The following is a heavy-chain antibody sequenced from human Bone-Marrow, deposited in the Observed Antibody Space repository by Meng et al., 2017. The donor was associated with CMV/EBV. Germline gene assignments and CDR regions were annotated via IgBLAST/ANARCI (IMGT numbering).Heavy chain of an antibody. CDR3: AKAVGRMATIPGDY. D-gene: IGHD5-24*01. J-gene: IGHJ4*02. V-gene: IGHV3-21*01. Sequence: GESLKISCAASGFTFNTYSMNWVRQAPGKGLEWVSSISSRSSYIYYADSVKGRFTISRDNSKNTLYLQMNSLRAEDTAVYYCAKAVGRMATIPGDYWGQGTLVTVSS. CDR2: ISSRSSYI. CDR1: GFTFNTYS.